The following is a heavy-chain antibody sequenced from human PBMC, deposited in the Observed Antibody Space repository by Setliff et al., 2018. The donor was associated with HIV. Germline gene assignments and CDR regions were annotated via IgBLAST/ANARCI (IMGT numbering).Heavy chain of an antibody. CDR1: GDSVNSYNYY. CDR2: IYYSGSS. Sequence: SETLSLTCKVSGDSVNSYNYYWSWIRQHLGKGLEWIGYIYYSGSSYYNPSVRSRVIMSLDTSENHFSLKLSSVTAADTAVYYCVRNSFDYVEEEWGQGTQVTVSS. V-gene: IGHV4-31*03. D-gene: IGHD3-9*01. CDR3: VRNSFDYVEEE. J-gene: IGHJ4*02.